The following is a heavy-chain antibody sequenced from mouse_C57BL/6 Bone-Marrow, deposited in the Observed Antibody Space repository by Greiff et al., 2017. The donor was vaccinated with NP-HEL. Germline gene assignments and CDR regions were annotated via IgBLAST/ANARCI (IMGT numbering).Heavy chain of an antibody. D-gene: IGHD1-1*01. CDR3: ASWGSYGSSYPYYFDY. Sequence: VQLQQPGAELVRPGSSVKLSCKASGYTFTSYWMDWVKQRPGQGLEWIGNIYPSDSETHYNQKFKDKATLTVDKSSSTAYMQLSSLTSEDSAVYYCASWGSYGSSYPYYFDYWGQGTTLTVSS. J-gene: IGHJ2*01. CDR1: GYTFTSYW. CDR2: IYPSDSET. V-gene: IGHV1-61*01.